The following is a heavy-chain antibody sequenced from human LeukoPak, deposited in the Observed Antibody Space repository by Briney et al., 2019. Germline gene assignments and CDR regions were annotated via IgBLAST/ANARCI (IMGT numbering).Heavy chain of an antibody. CDR2: INPNSGGT. CDR3: ARDPSYIVLVPAALDY. V-gene: IGHV1-2*02. CDR1: GYTFTGYY. J-gene: IGHJ4*02. Sequence: ASVKVSCKASGYTFTGYYMHWVRQAPGQGLEWMGWINPNSGGTNYAQKFQGRVTMTRDTSISTAYMELSRLGSDDTAVYYCARDPSYIVLVPAALDYWGQGTLVTVSS. D-gene: IGHD2-2*01.